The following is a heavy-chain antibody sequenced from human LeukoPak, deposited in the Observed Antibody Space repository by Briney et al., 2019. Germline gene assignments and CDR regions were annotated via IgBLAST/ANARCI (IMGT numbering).Heavy chain of an antibody. CDR2: IYYIRNT. D-gene: IGHD1-26*01. J-gene: IGHJ4*02. V-gene: IGHV4-61*08. Sequence: SETLSLTCTVSGGSVGSAGYYWSWIRQPPGGGLEWIGYIYYIRNTNYNPSLKSRVTMSLDPSKNQFSLKLNSVTAADTAVYYCARTQSQSGSYRYYFGYWGQGTLVTVSS. CDR1: GGSVGSAGYY. CDR3: ARTQSQSGSYRYYFGY.